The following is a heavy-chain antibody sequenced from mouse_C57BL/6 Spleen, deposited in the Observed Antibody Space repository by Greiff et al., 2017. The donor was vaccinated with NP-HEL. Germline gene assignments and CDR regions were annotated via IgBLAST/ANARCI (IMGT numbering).Heavy chain of an antibody. CDR1: GYAFSSYW. Sequence: VQLQQSGAELVKPGASVKISCKASGYAFSSYWMNWVKQRPGKGLEWIGQIYPGDGDTNYNGKFKGKATLTADKSSSTAYMQLSSLTSEDAAVYCCARSGPYYGSSYYFDYWGQGTTLTVSS. D-gene: IGHD1-1*01. CDR3: ARSGPYYGSSYYFDY. V-gene: IGHV1-80*01. J-gene: IGHJ2*01. CDR2: IYPGDGDT.